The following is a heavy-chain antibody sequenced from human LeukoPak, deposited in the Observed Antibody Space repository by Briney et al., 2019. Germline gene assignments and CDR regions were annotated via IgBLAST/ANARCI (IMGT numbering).Heavy chain of an antibody. CDR3: AENREGYFQH. CDR2: IYYSGST. V-gene: IGHV4-59*08. D-gene: IGHD1-14*01. CDR1: GVSISSYY. J-gene: IGHJ1*01. Sequence: SKTLSLTCTVSGVSISSYYWSWIRQPPGKGLEWIGYIYYSGSTNYNPSLKSRVTISVDTSKNQFSLKLSSVTAADTAVYYCAENREGYFQHWGQGTLVTVSS.